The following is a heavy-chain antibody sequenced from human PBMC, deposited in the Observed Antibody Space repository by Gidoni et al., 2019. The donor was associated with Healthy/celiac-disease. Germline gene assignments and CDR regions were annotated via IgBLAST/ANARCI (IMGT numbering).Heavy chain of an antibody. CDR1: GGSISSRSYY. CDR3: ARLGTMIALYYYGMDV. Sequence: QLQLQESGPGLVKPSETLSLTCTVSGGSISSRSYYWGWIRQPPGKGLEWIGSIYYSGSTYYNPSLKSRVTISVDTSKNQFSLKLSSVTAADTAVYYCARLGTMIALYYYGMDVWGQGTTVTVSS. CDR2: IYYSGST. D-gene: IGHD3-22*01. V-gene: IGHV4-39*01. J-gene: IGHJ6*02.